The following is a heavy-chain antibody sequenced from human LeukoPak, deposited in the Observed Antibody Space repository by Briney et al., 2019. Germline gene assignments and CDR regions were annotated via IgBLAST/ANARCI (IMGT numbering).Heavy chain of an antibody. D-gene: IGHD6-13*01. CDR3: ARDQHAAAGRGTLYYFDY. V-gene: IGHV3-30*04. Sequence: GRSLRLSCVATGFTFTSYAMHWVRQAPGKGLEWVAVRSYDGTNKYYGDPVKGRFTISRDNSKNTLYLQMNSLRAEDTAVYYCARDQHAAAGRGTLYYFDYWGQGTLVTVS. CDR2: RSYDGTNK. CDR1: GFTFTSYA. J-gene: IGHJ4*02.